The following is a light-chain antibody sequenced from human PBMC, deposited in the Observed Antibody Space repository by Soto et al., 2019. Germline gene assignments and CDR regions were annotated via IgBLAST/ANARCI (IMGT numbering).Light chain of an antibody. CDR3: QSYDNNNWV. V-gene: IGLV6-57*02. CDR2: EDY. CDR1: SGSIATNY. J-gene: IGLJ3*02. Sequence: NFMLTQPHSVSESPGKTVIISCTGSSGSIATNYVQWYQQRPGSAPTTVIYEDYQRPSGVPDRFSGSIDSSSNSASLTISGLKTEDEADYYCQSYDNNNWVFGGGTKLT.